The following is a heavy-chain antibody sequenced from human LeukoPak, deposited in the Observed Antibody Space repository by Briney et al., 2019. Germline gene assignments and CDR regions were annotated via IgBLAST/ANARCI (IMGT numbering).Heavy chain of an antibody. V-gene: IGHV4-38-2*01. Sequence: SETLSLTCAVSGNSISNTYYWGWIRQPPGKELEWIGSIYNSGSTHYNPSLKSRVTISVDTSKNQFSLKLSSVTAADTAVYYCARNSSGNYFDYWGQGTLVTVPS. CDR2: IYNSGST. CDR1: GNSISNTYY. D-gene: IGHD1-26*01. CDR3: ARNSSGNYFDY. J-gene: IGHJ4*02.